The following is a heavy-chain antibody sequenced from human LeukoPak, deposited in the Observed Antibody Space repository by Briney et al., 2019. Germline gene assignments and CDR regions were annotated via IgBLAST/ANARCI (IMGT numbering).Heavy chain of an antibody. CDR2: INPNSGGT. CDR3: ARVAILAVAGTRLGY. V-gene: IGHV1-2*06. Sequence: GASVKVSCKASGYTFTGYYMHWVRQAPGQGLEWIGRINPNSGGTNYAQKFQGRVTMTRDTSISTAYMELSRLRSDDTAVYYCARVAILAVAGTRLGYWGQGTLVTVSS. D-gene: IGHD6-19*01. CDR1: GYTFTGYY. J-gene: IGHJ4*02.